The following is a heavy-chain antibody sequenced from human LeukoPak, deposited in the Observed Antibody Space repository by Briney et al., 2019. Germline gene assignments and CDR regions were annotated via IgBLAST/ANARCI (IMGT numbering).Heavy chain of an antibody. V-gene: IGHV4-59*01. CDR2: IYYSGST. CDR1: GGPISSYY. CDR3: ARWGRYCSSTSCQGTWFDP. J-gene: IGHJ5*02. Sequence: PSETLSLTCTVSGGPISSYYWSWIRQPPGKGLEWIGYIYYSGSTNYNPSLKSRVTISVDTSKNQFSLKLSSVTAADTAVYYCARWGRYCSSTSCQGTWFDPWGQGTLVTVSS. D-gene: IGHD2-2*01.